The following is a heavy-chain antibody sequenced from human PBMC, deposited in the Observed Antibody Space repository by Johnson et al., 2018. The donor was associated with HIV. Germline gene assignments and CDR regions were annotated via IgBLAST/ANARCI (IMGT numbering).Heavy chain of an antibody. V-gene: IGHV3-66*01. CDR2: IYSGGST. D-gene: IGHD5-18*01. J-gene: IGHJ3*02. CDR3: AKAWIQLWSRGAFDI. CDR1: GFTVSTNY. Sequence: VQLVESGGGLVQPGGSLRLSCAASGFTVSTNYMSWVRQAPGQGLEWVSVIYSGGSTYYADSVKGRSTISRDNSKNTLYLQMNSLRAEDTAVYYCAKAWIQLWSRGAFDIWGQGTMVTVSS.